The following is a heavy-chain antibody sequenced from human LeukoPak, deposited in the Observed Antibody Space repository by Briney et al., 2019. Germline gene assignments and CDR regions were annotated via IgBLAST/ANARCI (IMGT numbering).Heavy chain of an antibody. CDR1: GFAFSSYW. CDR2: ITSDGSST. D-gene: IGHD1-26*01. Sequence: GGSLRLSCAASGFAFSSYWMHWVRQAPGEGLVWVSRITSDGSSTSYADSVKGRFTISRDNAKNMLYLQMNSLRAEDTAVYYCARDLRVGSPFDYWGQGTLVTVSS. CDR3: ARDLRVGSPFDY. J-gene: IGHJ4*02. V-gene: IGHV3-74*01.